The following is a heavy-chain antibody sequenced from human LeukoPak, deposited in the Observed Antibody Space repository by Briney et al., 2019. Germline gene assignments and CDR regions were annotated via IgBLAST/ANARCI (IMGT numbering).Heavy chain of an antibody. Sequence: GESLKISCKGSGYMFTTYWIGWVRQMPGKGLEWMGIIYPGDSDTRYSPSFQGQVTISADKSISTAYLQWSSLKAPDTAMYYCARLSRGYGGSGSYQDYWGQGTLVTVSS. CDR3: ARLSRGYGGSGSYQDY. V-gene: IGHV5-51*01. CDR1: GYMFTTYW. CDR2: IYPGDSDT. J-gene: IGHJ4*02. D-gene: IGHD1-26*01.